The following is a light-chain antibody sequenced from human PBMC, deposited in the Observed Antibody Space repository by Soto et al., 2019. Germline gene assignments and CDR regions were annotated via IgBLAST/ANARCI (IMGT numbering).Light chain of an antibody. CDR3: LQGTHWPPST. CDR2: KVS. J-gene: IGKJ5*01. V-gene: IGKV2-30*01. Sequence: DVVLTQSPLSLPVTLGQPASISCRSSQSLVYSNGNTYLNWFHLRPGLSPRRLIYKVSYRDSGVPDRFSGSGSGPEVRLRISRVEAEDVGLYYGLQGTHWPPSTFGQGTRLEIK. CDR1: QSLVYSNGNTY.